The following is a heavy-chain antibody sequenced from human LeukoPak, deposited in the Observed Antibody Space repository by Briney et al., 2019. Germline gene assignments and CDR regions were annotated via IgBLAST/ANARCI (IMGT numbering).Heavy chain of an antibody. Sequence: GGSLRLSCAASGFTFSSYAMHWVRQAPGKGLEYVSAISSNVGSTYYANSVKGRFTISRDNSKNTLYLQMGSLRAEDMAVYYCAXLYXSXXXXLFDYWGQGXLVTVS. D-gene: IGHD2-2*01. CDR2: ISSNVGST. V-gene: IGHV3-64*01. CDR1: GFTFSSYA. CDR3: AXLYXSXXXXLFDY. J-gene: IGHJ4*02.